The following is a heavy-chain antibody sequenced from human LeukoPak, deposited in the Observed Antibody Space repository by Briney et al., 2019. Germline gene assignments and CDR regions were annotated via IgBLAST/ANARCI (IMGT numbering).Heavy chain of an antibody. CDR3: ARVVIPRRYYYDSSGLGSAINY. V-gene: IGHV1-2*02. J-gene: IGHJ4*02. CDR1: GYTFTGYY. CDR2: INPNSGGT. Sequence: ASVKVSCKASGYTFTGYYMHWVRQAPGQGLEWMVWINPNSGGTNYAQKFQGRVTMTRDTSISTAYMELSRLRSDDTAVYYCARVVIPRRYYYDSSGLGSAINYWGQGTLVTVSS. D-gene: IGHD3-22*01.